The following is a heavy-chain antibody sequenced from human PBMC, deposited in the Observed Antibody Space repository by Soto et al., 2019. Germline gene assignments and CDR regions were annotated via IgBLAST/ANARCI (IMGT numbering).Heavy chain of an antibody. D-gene: IGHD3-10*01. Sequence: GGSLRLSCAASGFMFSAYWMSWVRQAPGKGLEWVANIHGDGGKIYYVDSVKGRFTISRDNSRNTLFLQMDSLRADDTAVYFCAKGTSSEFLLSFDDWGHGTLVTVSS. CDR3: AKGTSSEFLLSFDD. V-gene: IGHV3-7*03. J-gene: IGHJ4*01. CDR2: IHGDGGKI. CDR1: GFMFSAYW.